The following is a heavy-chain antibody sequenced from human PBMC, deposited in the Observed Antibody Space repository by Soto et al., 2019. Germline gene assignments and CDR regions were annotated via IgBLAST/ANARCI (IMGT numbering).Heavy chain of an antibody. D-gene: IGHD1-1*01. CDR3: ARDGLGTTRRYFDS. V-gene: IGHV1-69*04. CDR2: IIPVLGIV. Sequence: QVQLVQYGAEVKKPESSVKVSCKASGGTFTSYSITWVRQAPGQGLEWMGRIIPVLGIVNYAQKFQGRVTITADKSTTTAYMELSSLRSEDTAVYYCARDGLGTTRRYFDSWGQGTLVTVSS. CDR1: GGTFTSYS. J-gene: IGHJ4*02.